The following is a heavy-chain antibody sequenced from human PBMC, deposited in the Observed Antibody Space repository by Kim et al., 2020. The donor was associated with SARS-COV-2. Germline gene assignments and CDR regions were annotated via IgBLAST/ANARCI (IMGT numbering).Heavy chain of an antibody. D-gene: IGHD6-19*01. J-gene: IGHJ6*02. Sequence: VKGRFTISRDNAKNSLYLQMNSLRAEDTAVYYCARDRGSGWSYYYYGMDVWGQGTTVTVSS. V-gene: IGHV3-21*01. CDR3: ARDRGSGWSYYYYGMDV.